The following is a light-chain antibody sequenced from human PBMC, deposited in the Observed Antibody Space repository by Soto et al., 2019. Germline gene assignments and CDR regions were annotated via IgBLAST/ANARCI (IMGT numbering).Light chain of an antibody. Sequence: QSALTQPASVSGSPGQSITISCTGTSSDVGSYNPVSWYQQHPGKAPKFMIYEGSKRPSGVSNRFSGSKSGKTASLTISGLQAEDEADYYCCSYGGSSTLVFGGGTKLTVL. CDR1: SSDVGSYNP. CDR2: EGS. CDR3: CSYGGSSTLV. V-gene: IGLV2-23*01. J-gene: IGLJ2*01.